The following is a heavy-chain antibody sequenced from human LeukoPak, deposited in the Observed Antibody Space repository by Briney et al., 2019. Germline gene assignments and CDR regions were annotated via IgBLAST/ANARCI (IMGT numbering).Heavy chain of an antibody. V-gene: IGHV3-23*01. CDR1: GFTFSSYG. CDR3: ARVSYCGGDCYWGFDY. Sequence: PGGSLRLSCAASGFTFSSYGMSWVRQAPGKGLEWVSAISGSGGSTYYADSVKGRFTISRDNSKNSLYLQMNSLRAEDTAVYYCARVSYCGGDCYWGFDYWGQGTLVTVSS. CDR2: ISGSGGST. J-gene: IGHJ4*02. D-gene: IGHD2-21*02.